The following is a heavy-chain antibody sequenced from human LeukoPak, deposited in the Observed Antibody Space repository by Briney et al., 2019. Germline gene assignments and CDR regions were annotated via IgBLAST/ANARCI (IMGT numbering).Heavy chain of an antibody. J-gene: IGHJ4*02. CDR1: GYSISNGYY. D-gene: IGHD6-19*01. V-gene: IGHV4-38-2*02. CDR2: IYRSGST. Sequence: SETLSLTCTVSGYSISNGYYWDWIRQPPGRGLEWSGNIYRSGSTSYNPSLKSRVTISVDTSKNQFSLKVNSVTAAETAVYYCARRHSSGWFYYWGQGTLVTVSS. CDR3: ARRHSSGWFYY.